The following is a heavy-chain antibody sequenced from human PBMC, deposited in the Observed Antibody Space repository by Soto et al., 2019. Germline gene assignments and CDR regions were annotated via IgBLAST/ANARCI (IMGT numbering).Heavy chain of an antibody. V-gene: IGHV4-61*03. CDR1: GGSVSSPKYF. D-gene: IGHD1-26*01. CDR2: IYNNGKT. Sequence: QMQLQESGPGLVKPSETLSLACTVSGGSVSSPKYFWSWIRQPPGKGLEWFAYIYNNGKTNYNPSLKSRATISVDTAKNHCSLKLTSVTGADSAVYFCARTVMPVGNLPSFDHWGQGVLVTVSS. J-gene: IGHJ4*02. CDR3: ARTVMPVGNLPSFDH.